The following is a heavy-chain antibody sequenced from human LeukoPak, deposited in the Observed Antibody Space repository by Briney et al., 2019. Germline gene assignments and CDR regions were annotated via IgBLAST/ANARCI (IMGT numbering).Heavy chain of an antibody. J-gene: IGHJ4*02. CDR3: ARGPDFDY. CDR2: IGTAGDT. Sequence: PGGSLRLSCAASGFTFDNFAMHWVRQATGKGLEWVSAIGTAGDTYYPGSVKGRFTISRENAKNSLYLQMNSLRAGDTAVYYCARGPDFDYWGQGTLVTVSS. D-gene: IGHD1-14*01. V-gene: IGHV3-13*01. CDR1: GFTFDNFA.